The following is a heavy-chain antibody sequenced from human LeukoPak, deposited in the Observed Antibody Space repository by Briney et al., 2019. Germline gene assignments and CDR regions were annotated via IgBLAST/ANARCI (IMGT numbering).Heavy chain of an antibody. CDR3: ARMRWLHY. CDR2: IYYSGST. D-gene: IGHD5-24*01. CDR1: GGSISSSSYY. V-gene: IGHV4-39*07. J-gene: IGHJ4*02. Sequence: SETLSLTCTVSGGSISSSSYYWGWIRQPPGKGLEWIGSIYYSGSTYYNPSLKSRVTISVDTSKNQFSLKLSSVTAADTAVYYCARMRWLHYWGQGTLVTVSS.